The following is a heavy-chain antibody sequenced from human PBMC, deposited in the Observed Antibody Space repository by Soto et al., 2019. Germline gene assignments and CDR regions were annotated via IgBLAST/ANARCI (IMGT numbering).Heavy chain of an antibody. D-gene: IGHD6-19*01. CDR1: GFTFSSYE. CDR2: ISSSGSTI. CDR3: ARGGWYVVGYYYYGMDV. V-gene: IGHV3-48*03. J-gene: IGHJ6*02. Sequence: GGSLRLSCAASGFTFSSYEMNWVRQAPGKGLEWVSYISSSGSTIYYADSVKGRFTITRDNAKNSLYLQMNSLRAEDTAVYYCARGGWYVVGYYYYGMDVWGQGTTVTVSS.